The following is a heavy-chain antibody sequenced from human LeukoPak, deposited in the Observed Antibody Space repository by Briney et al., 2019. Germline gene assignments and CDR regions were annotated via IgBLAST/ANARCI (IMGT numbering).Heavy chain of an antibody. CDR1: GFTFSSYA. Sequence: GGSLRLSCAASGFTFSSYAMHWVRQAPGKGLEWVAIISYDGSNKYYADSVKGRFTISRDNSKNTLYLQMNSLRAEDTAVYYCAKDMDVGDYGSGDYFDYCGQGTLVTVSS. J-gene: IGHJ4*02. CDR3: AKDMDVGDYGSGDYFDY. CDR2: ISYDGSNK. D-gene: IGHD3-10*01. V-gene: IGHV3-30*04.